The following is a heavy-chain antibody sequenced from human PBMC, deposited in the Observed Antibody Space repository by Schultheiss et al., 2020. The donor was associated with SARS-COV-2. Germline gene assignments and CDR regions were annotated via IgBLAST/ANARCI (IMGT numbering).Heavy chain of an antibody. CDR1: GFTFSNYG. D-gene: IGHD3-9*01. J-gene: IGHJ4*02. CDR3: ARLAEFVNYDILTGPLDY. CDR2: IWYDGSNK. Sequence: GGSLRLSCAASGFTFSNYGMHWVRQAPGKGLEWVAVIWYDGSNKYYADSVKGRFTISRDNSKNTLYLQMNSLRAEDTAVYYCARLAEFVNYDILTGPLDYWGQGTLVTVSS. V-gene: IGHV3-33*01.